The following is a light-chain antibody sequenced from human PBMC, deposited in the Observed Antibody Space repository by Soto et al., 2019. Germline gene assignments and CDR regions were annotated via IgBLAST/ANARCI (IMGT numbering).Light chain of an antibody. CDR2: DAS. CDR3: QQRSNWPIFT. J-gene: IGKJ3*01. V-gene: IGKV3-11*01. Sequence: EIVLTQSPGTLSLSPGERATLSCRASQSVSSYLAWYQQKPGQAPRLLIYDASNRATGIPARFSGSGSGTDFTLTISSLEPEDFAVYYCQQRSNWPIFTLGPGTKVDIK. CDR1: QSVSSY.